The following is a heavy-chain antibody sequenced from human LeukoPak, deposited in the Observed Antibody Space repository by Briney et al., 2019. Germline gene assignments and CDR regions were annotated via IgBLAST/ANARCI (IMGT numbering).Heavy chain of an antibody. Sequence: PGGSLRLSCAASGFTFSSYEMNWVRQAPGKGLEWVSYISSSGSTIYYADSVKGRFTISRDNAKNSLYLQMNSLRAEDTAVYYCARLVVVAATQSWGQGTLVTVFS. V-gene: IGHV3-48*03. J-gene: IGHJ5*02. CDR2: ISSSGSTI. CDR1: GFTFSSYE. D-gene: IGHD2-15*01. CDR3: ARLVVVAATQS.